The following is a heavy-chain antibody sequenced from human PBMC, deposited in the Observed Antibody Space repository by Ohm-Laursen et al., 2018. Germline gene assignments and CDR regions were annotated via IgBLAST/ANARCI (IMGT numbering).Heavy chain of an antibody. D-gene: IGHD4/OR15-4a*01. J-gene: IGHJ4*02. V-gene: IGHV3-74*01. CDR1: GFTFSSYW. CDR3: ASARGYGEGYFDY. CDR2: INSDGSST. Sequence: SLRLSCAASGFTFSSYWMHWVRQAPGKGLVWVSRINSDGSSTTYADSVKGRFTISRDNAKNTLYLQMNSLRAEDTAVYYCASARGYGEGYFDYWGQGTLVTVSS.